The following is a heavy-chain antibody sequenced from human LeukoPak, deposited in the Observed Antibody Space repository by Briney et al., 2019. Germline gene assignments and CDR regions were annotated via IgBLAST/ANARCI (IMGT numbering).Heavy chain of an antibody. J-gene: IGHJ4*02. V-gene: IGHV3-30*18. CDR2: ISYDGSTK. CDR3: AKAGAVVVVAAKYFDY. Sequence: GGSLRLSCRASGFTFSTYGMHWVRQAPGKGLEGVTLISYDGSTKYYSDSVKGRFTLSRDNSKNTLYLQMNSLRAEDTAVYYCAKAGAVVVVAAKYFDYWGQGTLVTVSS. CDR1: GFTFSTYG. D-gene: IGHD2-15*01.